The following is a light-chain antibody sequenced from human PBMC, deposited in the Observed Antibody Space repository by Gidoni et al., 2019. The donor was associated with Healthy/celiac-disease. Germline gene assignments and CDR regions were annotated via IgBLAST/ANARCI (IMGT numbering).Light chain of an antibody. V-gene: IGKV1-39*01. CDR1: QSISSY. CDR2: AAS. CDR3: QQSYSTPPIT. J-gene: IGKJ5*01. Sequence: DIQMNQSPSSLSASVGDRVTITCRASQSISSYLNWYQQKPGKAPKLLIYAASSLQSGVPSRFSGSGSGTDFTLTISSLQPEDFATYYCQQSYSTPPITFGQXTRLEIK.